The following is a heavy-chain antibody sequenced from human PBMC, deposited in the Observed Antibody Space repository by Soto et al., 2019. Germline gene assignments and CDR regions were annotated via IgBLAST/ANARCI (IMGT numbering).Heavy chain of an antibody. D-gene: IGHD6-13*01. CDR3: ARGHLAAVPVASWFYYMDV. J-gene: IGHJ6*03. Sequence: QVQLVQSGAEVEKPGASVKVSCKASGYTFTNYAVHWVRQAPGQRLEWMGWINAGNGNTRFSQNLQGRVTITRDTSARTVYMELSSLRSEDTAVYYCARGHLAAVPVASWFYYMDVWGKGTTVTVSS. V-gene: IGHV1-3*01. CDR1: GYTFTNYA. CDR2: INAGNGNT.